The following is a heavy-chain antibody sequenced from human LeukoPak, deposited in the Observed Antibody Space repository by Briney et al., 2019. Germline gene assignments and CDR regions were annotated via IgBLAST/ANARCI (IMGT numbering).Heavy chain of an antibody. D-gene: IGHD3-22*01. CDR1: GGSISSSSYY. CDR3: ARERILDYYDSSGPPYYFDY. CDR2: IYYTGST. V-gene: IGHV4-39*07. Sequence: SETLSLTCTVSGGSISSSSYYRGCIRQPPGKGLEWNPSIYYTGSTYYNPHLKSRVTISVDTSKNHFSLKRSSVTAADAAVYYCARERILDYYDSSGPPYYFDYWGQGTLVTVSS. J-gene: IGHJ4*02.